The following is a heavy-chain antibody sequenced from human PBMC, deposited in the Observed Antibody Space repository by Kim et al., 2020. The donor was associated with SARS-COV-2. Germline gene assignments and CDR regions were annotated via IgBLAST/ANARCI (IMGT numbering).Heavy chain of an antibody. Sequence: ASVKVSCKASGYSFTTFGITWVRQAPGQGLEWMGWIKPNSGNTNYAEKFQGRFTITADTSTTTAYMELERLTSYDTAVYYCARSLHSDYDFGYGFTHNWF. CDR1: GYSFTTFG. D-gene: IGHD5-18*01. J-gene: IGHJ5*01. CDR2: IKPNSGNT. CDR3: ARSLHSDYDFGYGFTHNWF. V-gene: IGHV1-18*04.